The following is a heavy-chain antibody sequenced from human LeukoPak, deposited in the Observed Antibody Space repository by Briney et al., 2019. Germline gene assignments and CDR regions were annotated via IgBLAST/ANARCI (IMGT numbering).Heavy chain of an antibody. D-gene: IGHD1-26*01. V-gene: IGHV5-51*01. CDR1: GSIFTSYW. CDR2: IYPGDSDT. CDR3: ARQRAWRELGAFDI. Sequence: GASLQISCKGSGSIFTSYWIGWVRQLPGKGLEWMGIIYPGDSDTRYSPSFQGQVTISADKSITTAYLQWNGLKAADTAIYYCARQRAWRELGAFDIWGLGTMVTVSS. J-gene: IGHJ3*02.